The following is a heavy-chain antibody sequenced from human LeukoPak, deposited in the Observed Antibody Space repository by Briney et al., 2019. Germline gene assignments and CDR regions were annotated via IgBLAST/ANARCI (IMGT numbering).Heavy chain of an antibody. V-gene: IGHV3-23*01. J-gene: IGHJ4*02. CDR1: GFTFSSYA. CDR2: ISETGGST. D-gene: IGHD3-22*01. Sequence: GGSLRLSCAASGFTFSSYAMSWVRQAPGKGLELVSGISETGGSTYYADSVRGRFTISRDNSKNTLFLQMNSLRVEDTAVYYCASIQTMTNHYWGQGTLVTVSS. CDR3: ASIQTMTNHY.